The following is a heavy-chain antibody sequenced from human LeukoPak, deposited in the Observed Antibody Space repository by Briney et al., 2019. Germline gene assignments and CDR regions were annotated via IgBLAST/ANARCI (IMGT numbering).Heavy chain of an antibody. CDR1: GGTFSSYA. Sequence: ASVKVSCKASGGTFSSYAISWVRQAPGQGLEWMGWISAYNGNTNYAQKLQGRVTMTTDTSTSTAYMELRSLRSDDTAVYYCARRITYSSSWYDDYWGQGTLVTVSS. CDR3: ARRITYSSSWYDDY. D-gene: IGHD6-13*01. J-gene: IGHJ4*02. V-gene: IGHV1-18*01. CDR2: ISAYNGNT.